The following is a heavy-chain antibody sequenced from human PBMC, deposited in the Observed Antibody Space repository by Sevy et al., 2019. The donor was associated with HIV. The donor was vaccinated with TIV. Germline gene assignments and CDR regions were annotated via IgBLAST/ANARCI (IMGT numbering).Heavy chain of an antibody. Sequence: GGSLRLSCAASGFSFSGYSMNWVRQAPGKGLGWVSYISSSSSTIYYADSVKGRFTISRDNAKNSLYLQMNSLRDEDTAVYYCARHPYYDSSGYVDYWGQGTLVTVSS. D-gene: IGHD3-22*01. CDR1: GFSFSGYS. J-gene: IGHJ4*02. CDR2: ISSSSSTI. CDR3: ARHPYYDSSGYVDY. V-gene: IGHV3-48*02.